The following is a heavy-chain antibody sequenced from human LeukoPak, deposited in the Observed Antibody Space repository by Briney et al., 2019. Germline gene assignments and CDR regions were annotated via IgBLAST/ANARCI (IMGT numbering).Heavy chain of an antibody. Sequence: QSGGSLRLSCAASGFRFSTYSMNWVRQAPGRGLEWISYISHSGGAEHYTDSVKGRFTISRDNAKNVLYLQMNRLRAEDTAVYFCARDYVFAFDYWSQGTLVTVSS. CDR3: ARDYVFAFDY. D-gene: IGHD3-10*02. V-gene: IGHV3-48*01. CDR2: ISHSGGAE. J-gene: IGHJ4*02. CDR1: GFRFSTYS.